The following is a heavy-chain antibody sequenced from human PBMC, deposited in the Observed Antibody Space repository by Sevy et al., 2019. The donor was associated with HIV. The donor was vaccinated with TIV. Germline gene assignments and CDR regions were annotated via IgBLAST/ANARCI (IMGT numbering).Heavy chain of an antibody. CDR1: GYTFTSYY. CDR2: INPSSGST. Sequence: ASVKVSCKASGYTFTSYYMHWVRQAPGQGLEWMGIINPSSGSTSYAQKFQGRVTMTRDTSTSTVYMELSSLRSEDTAVYYCARDSVNYDILTGYYPFDYWGQGTLVTVSS. V-gene: IGHV1-46*01. D-gene: IGHD3-9*01. CDR3: ARDSVNYDILTGYYPFDY. J-gene: IGHJ4*02.